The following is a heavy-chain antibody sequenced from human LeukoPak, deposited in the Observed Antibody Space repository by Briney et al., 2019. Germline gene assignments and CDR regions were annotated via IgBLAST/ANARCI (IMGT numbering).Heavy chain of an antibody. CDR3: ARGSLWFGELRY. V-gene: IGHV4-59*12. CDR1: GGSISSYY. CDR2: IYYSGST. Sequence: SETLSLTCTVSGGSISSYYWSWIRQPPGKGLEWIGYIYYSGSTYYKPSLKSRVTISVGTSKNQFSLKLSSVTAADTAVYYCARGSLWFGELRYWGQGPLVTVSS. J-gene: IGHJ4*02. D-gene: IGHD3-10*01.